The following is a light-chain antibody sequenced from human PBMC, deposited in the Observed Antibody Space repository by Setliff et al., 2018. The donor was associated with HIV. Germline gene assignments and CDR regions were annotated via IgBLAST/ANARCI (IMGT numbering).Light chain of an antibody. CDR3: CSYAGIQTFL. CDR1: TSDVGGYDF. CDR2: DVN. V-gene: IGLV2-11*01. J-gene: IGLJ1*01. Sequence: QSVLTQPRSVSGSPGQSVTISCSGSTSDVGGYDFVSWYQHHPGRAPKLMIYDVNKRPSGVPDRFSASKSGNTASLTISGLQAEGEADYYCCSYAGIQTFLFGTGTKVTVL.